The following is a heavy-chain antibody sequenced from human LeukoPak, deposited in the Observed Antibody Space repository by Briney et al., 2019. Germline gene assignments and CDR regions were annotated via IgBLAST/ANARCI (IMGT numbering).Heavy chain of an antibody. CDR2: ISAHNGNT. D-gene: IGHD6-13*01. V-gene: IGHV1-18*01. Sequence: ASVKVSCKASGYTFTSYGISWVRQAPGQGLEWMGWISAHNGNTNYAQKLQGRVTMTTDTSTSTAYMELRSLRSDDTAVYYCAREGIAAAGTPSYYYYGMDVWGQGTTVTVSS. CDR3: AREGIAAAGTPSYYYYGMDV. J-gene: IGHJ6*02. CDR1: GYTFTSYG.